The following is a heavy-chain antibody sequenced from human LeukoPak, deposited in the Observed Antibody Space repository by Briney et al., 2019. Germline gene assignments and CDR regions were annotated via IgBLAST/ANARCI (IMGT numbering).Heavy chain of an antibody. D-gene: IGHD3-10*01. J-gene: IGHJ5*02. CDR2: ISSSSGAI. CDR1: GFSFSTYG. Sequence: PGGSLRLSCTASGFSFSTYGMNWVRQAPGKGLEWVSYISSSSGAIYYADSVKGRFTISRDNAKNSLYLQMNSLRDEDTAVYYCARDRFHHTYYSGSGSSYFWFDPWGQGTLVTVSS. CDR3: ARDRFHHTYYSGSGSSYFWFDP. V-gene: IGHV3-48*02.